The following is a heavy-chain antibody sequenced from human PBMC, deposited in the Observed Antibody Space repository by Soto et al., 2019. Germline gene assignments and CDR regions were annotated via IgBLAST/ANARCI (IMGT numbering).Heavy chain of an antibody. CDR1: GFTFDDYA. D-gene: IGHD3-16*01. J-gene: IGHJ4*02. Sequence: ESGGGLVQPGRSLRLSCAASGFTFDDYAMHWVRQAPGKGLEWVSGISWNSGNIDYADSVKGRFTISRDNAKNSLYLQMNSLRTEDTALYYCAKGRGAYWGLDDYWGQGTLVTVSS. V-gene: IGHV3-9*01. CDR3: AKGRGAYWGLDDY. CDR2: ISWNSGNI.